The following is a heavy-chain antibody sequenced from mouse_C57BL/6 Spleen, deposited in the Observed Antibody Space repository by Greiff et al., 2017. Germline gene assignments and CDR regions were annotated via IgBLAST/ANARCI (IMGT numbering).Heavy chain of an antibody. CDR1: GYAFSSSW. D-gene: IGHD1-3*01. V-gene: IGHV1-82*01. Sequence: QVQLQQSGPELVKPGASVKISCKASGYAFSSSWMNWVKQRPGKGLEWIGRIYPGDGDTNYNGKFKGKATLTADKSSSTAYMQLSSLTSEDSAVYFCARESHWIFEYWGQGTTLTVSS. CDR3: ARESHWIFEY. J-gene: IGHJ2*01. CDR2: IYPGDGDT.